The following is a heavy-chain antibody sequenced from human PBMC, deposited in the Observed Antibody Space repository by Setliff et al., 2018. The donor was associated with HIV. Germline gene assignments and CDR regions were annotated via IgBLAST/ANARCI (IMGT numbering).Heavy chain of an antibody. J-gene: IGHJ1*01. CDR3: ATDPGYSSTWYSESFQH. CDR2: FDPEDGET. V-gene: IGHV1-24*01. D-gene: IGHD6-13*01. CDR1: GYTLTELS. Sequence: VASVKVSCKISGYTLTELSIHWVRQAPGKGLEWMANFDPEDGETFYAQKFQGRLTTTEDTSTDTAYMELSSLRSDDTAMYYCATDPGYSSTWYSESFQHWGQGTVVTVS.